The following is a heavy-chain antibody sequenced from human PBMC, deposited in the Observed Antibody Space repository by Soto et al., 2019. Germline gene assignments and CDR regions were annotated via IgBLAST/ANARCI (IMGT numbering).Heavy chain of an antibody. CDR1: GYTFTNYG. V-gene: IGHV1-18*01. Sequence: ASVKVSCKASGYTFTNYGVTWVRQAPGQGLEWMGWISAYTDNPNYAQKFQGRVTMTIDTSTTTAYMDLRSLTSDDTAVYYCARVIPGAEAWFGPWGQGTLGTAPQ. D-gene: IGHD2-2*01. CDR2: ISAYTDNP. J-gene: IGHJ5*02. CDR3: ARVIPGAEAWFGP.